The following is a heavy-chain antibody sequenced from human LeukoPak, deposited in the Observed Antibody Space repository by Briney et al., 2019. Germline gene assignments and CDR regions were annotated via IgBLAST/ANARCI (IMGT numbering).Heavy chain of an antibody. CDR3: ATQNVDTAMVTVWFDP. D-gene: IGHD5-18*01. Sequence: SVKVSCKASGGTFSSYAISWVRQAPGQGLEWMGGIIPIFGTANYAQKFQGRVTITADESTSTAYMELSSLRSEDTAVYYCATQNVDTAMVTVWFDPWGQGTLVTVSS. V-gene: IGHV1-69*13. J-gene: IGHJ5*02. CDR2: IIPIFGTA. CDR1: GGTFSSYA.